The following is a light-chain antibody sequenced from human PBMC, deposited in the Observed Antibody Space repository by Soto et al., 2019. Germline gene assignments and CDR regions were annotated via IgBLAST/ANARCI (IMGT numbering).Light chain of an antibody. CDR2: EVS. CDR3: TSYTTSSIVA. Sequence: QSVLTQPPSVSGSLGQSISISCTGTSRDVGGYNYVSWYQQHPGKAPKLMIYEVSNRPSGVSNRISGSKSGNTASLTISGLQAEDEADYYCTSYTTSSIVAFGGGTKLTVL. J-gene: IGLJ2*01. V-gene: IGLV2-14*01. CDR1: SRDVGGYNY.